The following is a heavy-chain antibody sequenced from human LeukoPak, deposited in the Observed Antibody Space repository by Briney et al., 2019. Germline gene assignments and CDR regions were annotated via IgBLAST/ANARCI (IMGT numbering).Heavy chain of an antibody. CDR3: ARKGWAFDI. J-gene: IGHJ3*02. Sequence: PGGSLRLSCAASGFTVSSNYMSWVRQPPGKGLEWVSVIYSGGSTYYADSVKGRFTISRNNSKNTLYLQMNSLRAGETAVYYCARKGWAFDIWGQGTMVTVSS. CDR2: IYSGGST. CDR1: GFTVSSNY. V-gene: IGHV3-66*02.